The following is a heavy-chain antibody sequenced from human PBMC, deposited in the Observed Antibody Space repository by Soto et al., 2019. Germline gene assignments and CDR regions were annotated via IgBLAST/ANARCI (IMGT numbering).Heavy chain of an antibody. J-gene: IGHJ4*02. Sequence: ASETLSLTCTVSGGSVSSGSYYWSWIRQPPGKGLEWIGYIYYSGSTNYNPSLKSRVTISVDTSKNQFSLKLSSVTAADTAVYYCARLYYDFWSGYYGGFDYWGQGTLVTVSS. D-gene: IGHD3-3*01. CDR1: GGSVSSGSYY. CDR2: IYYSGST. CDR3: ARLYYDFWSGYYGGFDY. V-gene: IGHV4-61*01.